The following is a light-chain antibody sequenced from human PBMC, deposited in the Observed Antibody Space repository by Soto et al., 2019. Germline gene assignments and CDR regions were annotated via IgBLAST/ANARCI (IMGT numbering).Light chain of an antibody. CDR3: QQSSSSPIT. J-gene: IGKJ5*01. CDR2: GAC. V-gene: IGKV3-20*01. Sequence: IVFTQSPCTLSLSPVETATLSCSASHSIIISYLSWSQQKPGQGPRLLMSGACSRATGMRDRFSGSGSGTDFTLTISRLEAEDFAVYYCQQSSSSPITYGQGTRLEFK. CDR1: HSIIISY.